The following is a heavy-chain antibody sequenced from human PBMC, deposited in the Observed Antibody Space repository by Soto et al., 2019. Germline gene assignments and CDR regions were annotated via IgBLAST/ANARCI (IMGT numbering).Heavy chain of an antibody. J-gene: IGHJ6*02. CDR1: GYSFTSYW. D-gene: IGHD6-13*01. Sequence: GESLKISCKGSGYSFTSYWISWVRQMPGKGLEWMGRIDPSDSYTNYSPSFQGHVTISADKSISTAYLQWSSLKASDTAMYYCARRIAAAGNYYYYYGMDVSGQGTTVTVSS. V-gene: IGHV5-10-1*01. CDR3: ARRIAAAGNYYYYYGMDV. CDR2: IDPSDSYT.